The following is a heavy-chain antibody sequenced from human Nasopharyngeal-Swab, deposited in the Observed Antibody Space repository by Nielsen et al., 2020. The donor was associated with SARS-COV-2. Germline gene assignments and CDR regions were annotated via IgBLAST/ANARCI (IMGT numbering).Heavy chain of an antibody. V-gene: IGHV3-21*01. J-gene: IGHJ4*02. CDR3: ARGRGVVLDH. Sequence: GGSLRLSCAVSGFTFSSYSMSWVRQAPGKGLEWVSLITSSSSYIYYADSVKGRFTISRDNAKNFLYLQMNSLRAEDTAVYYCARGRGVVLDHWGQGTLVTVSS. D-gene: IGHD3-10*01. CDR2: ITSSSSYI. CDR1: GFTFSSYS.